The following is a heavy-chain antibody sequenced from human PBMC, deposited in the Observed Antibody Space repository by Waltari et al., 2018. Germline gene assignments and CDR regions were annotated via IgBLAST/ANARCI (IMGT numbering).Heavy chain of an antibody. CDR3: SRRFYTSNSFDF. CDR1: GEPFGGCY. Sequence: QVQIQQWGAGLLKPSETLSLTCAVSGEPFGGCYWTWIRQAPGKGLEWIGQINNPGSVNYHPSLESRLSISVDTSKSQFSLTLSSVTAADTAVYFCSRRFYTSNSFDFWGQGTLVLVSS. V-gene: IGHV4-34*02. J-gene: IGHJ3*01. CDR2: INNPGSV. D-gene: IGHD3-16*01.